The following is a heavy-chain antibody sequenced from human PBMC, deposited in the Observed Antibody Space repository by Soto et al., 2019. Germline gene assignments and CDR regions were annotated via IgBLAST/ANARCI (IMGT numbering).Heavy chain of an antibody. CDR2: ISYDGSNK. J-gene: IGHJ6*03. D-gene: IGHD3-3*01. V-gene: IGHV3-30*18. Sequence: QVQLVESGGGVVQPGKSLRLSCAASGFTFSTHGMHWVRQAPGKGLEWVAVISYDGSNKYYADSVKGRFTISRDNSKDTLYLQMNSLRAEDTAVYYCAQCGFGVVNNDMEVWGKGTTVNVSS. CDR1: GFTFSTHG. CDR3: AQCGFGVVNNDMEV.